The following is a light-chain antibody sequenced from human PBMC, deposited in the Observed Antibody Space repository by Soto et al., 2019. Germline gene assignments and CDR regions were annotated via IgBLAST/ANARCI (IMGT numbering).Light chain of an antibody. Sequence: QPVLTQSPSASASLGASVTLTCTLSSGYSNYMVDWYQQRPGKGPRFVMRVGTGGIVGSKGDGIPDRFSVLGSGLNRYLTIKNIQEEDESDYHCGANHGSGSNFLVVFGGGTKLTVL. CDR1: SGYSNYM. CDR2: VGTGGIVG. J-gene: IGLJ2*01. V-gene: IGLV9-49*01. CDR3: GANHGSGSNFLVV.